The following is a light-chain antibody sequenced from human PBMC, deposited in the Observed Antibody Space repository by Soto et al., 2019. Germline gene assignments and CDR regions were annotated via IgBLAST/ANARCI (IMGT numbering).Light chain of an antibody. J-gene: IGLJ2*01. Sequence: LTQPPSVSVAPGQAARISCGGDNIGSKVVHWFQQKPGQAPLLVVYDDRARPSGIPERFSGSNSGNTATLTISGAEAGDEADYYCQVWDSSRHRVFGGGTKVTVL. CDR1: NIGSKV. CDR3: QVWDSSRHRV. CDR2: DDR. V-gene: IGLV3-21*02.